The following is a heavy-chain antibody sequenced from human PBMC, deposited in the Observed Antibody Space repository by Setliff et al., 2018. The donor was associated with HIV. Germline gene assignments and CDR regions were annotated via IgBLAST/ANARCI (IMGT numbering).Heavy chain of an antibody. CDR2: IYHSGST. V-gene: IGHV4-38-2*01. J-gene: IGHJ2*01. CDR1: GYSISSGYY. D-gene: IGHD2-21*01. CDR3: ARRRETIVVVIDIPNWYFDL. Sequence: SETLSLTCAVSGYSISSGYYWGWIRQPPGKGLEWIGTIYHSGSTYYNPSLKSRVTISVDTSKNQFSLRLSSVTAADSAVYYCARRRETIVVVIDIPNWYFDLWGRGTLVTVSS.